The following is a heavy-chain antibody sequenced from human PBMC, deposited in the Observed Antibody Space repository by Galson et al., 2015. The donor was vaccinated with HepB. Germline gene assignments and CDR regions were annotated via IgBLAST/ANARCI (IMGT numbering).Heavy chain of an antibody. CDR2: IIPILGIA. J-gene: IGHJ4*02. D-gene: IGHD1-26*01. V-gene: IGHV1-69*02. CDR3: ARARSVRATIYFDY. Sequence: SVKVSCKASGGTFSSYTISWVRQAPGQGLEWMGRIIPILGIANYAQKFQGRVTITADKSTSTAYMELSSLRSEDTAVYYCARARSVRATIYFDYWGQGTLVTVSS. CDR1: GGTFSSYT.